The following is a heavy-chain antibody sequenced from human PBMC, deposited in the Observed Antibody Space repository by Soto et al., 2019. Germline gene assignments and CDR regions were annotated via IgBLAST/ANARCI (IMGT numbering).Heavy chain of an antibody. J-gene: IGHJ6*02. CDR3: ARDHYYGSGREITESDYYYYYGMDV. Sequence: PSETLSLTCTVSGGSISSGDYYLSWIRQPPGKGLEWIGYIYYSGSTYYNPSLKSRVTISVDTSKNQFSLKLSSVTAADTAVYYCARDHYYGSGREITESDYYYYYGMDVWGQGTTVTVSS. D-gene: IGHD3-10*01. CDR2: IYYSGST. CDR1: GGSISSGDYY. V-gene: IGHV4-30-4*01.